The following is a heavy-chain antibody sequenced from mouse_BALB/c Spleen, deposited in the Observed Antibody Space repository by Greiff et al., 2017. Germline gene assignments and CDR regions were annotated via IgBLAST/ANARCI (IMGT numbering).Heavy chain of an antibody. CDR3: TRGNYGWYFDV. CDR1: GYTFTSYW. V-gene: IGHV1-5*01. Sequence: VQLQQSGTVLARPGASVKMSCKASGYTFTSYWMHWVKQRPGQGLEWIGAIYPGNSDTSYNQKFKGKAKLTAVTSTSTAYMELSSLTNEDSAVYYCTRGNYGWYFDVWGAGTTVTVSS. CDR2: IYPGNSDT. D-gene: IGHD2-1*01. J-gene: IGHJ1*01.